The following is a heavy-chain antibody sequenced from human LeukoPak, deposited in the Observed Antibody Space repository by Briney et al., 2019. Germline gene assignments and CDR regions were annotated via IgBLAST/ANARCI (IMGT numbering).Heavy chain of an antibody. CDR2: IKSKTDGGTT. D-gene: IGHD5-18*01. J-gene: IGHJ4*02. CDR3: TTDRGYSYGSVGY. Sequence: GGSLRLSCAASGFTFSNAWMSWVRQAPGKGLEWVGRIKSKTDGGTTEYAAPVKGRFTISRDDSKNTLYLQMNSLKTEDTAVYYCTTDRGYSYGSVGYWGQGTLVTVSS. CDR1: GFTFSNAW. V-gene: IGHV3-15*01.